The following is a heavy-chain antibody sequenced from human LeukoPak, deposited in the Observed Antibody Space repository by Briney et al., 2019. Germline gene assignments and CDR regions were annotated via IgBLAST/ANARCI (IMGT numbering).Heavy chain of an antibody. J-gene: IGHJ4*02. CDR2: ISLTSNDI. V-gene: IGHV3-21*01. CDR3: ARYSGSGLDY. D-gene: IGHD3-10*01. Sequence: KPGGSLRLSCAASGFTFSSYAMNWVRQAPGKGLEWVSSISLTSNDIYYAASVRGRFTISRDNSQNTLYLQVGSLRPEDMAVYYCARYSGSGLDYWGQGTLVTVTS. CDR1: GFTFSSYA.